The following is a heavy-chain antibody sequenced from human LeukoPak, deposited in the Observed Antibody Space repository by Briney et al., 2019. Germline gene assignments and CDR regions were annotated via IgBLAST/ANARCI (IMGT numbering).Heavy chain of an antibody. CDR2: IIPIFGTA. CDR3: ARGHQVEMATIYY. D-gene: IGHD5-24*01. V-gene: IGHV1-69*13. Sequence: GASVKVSCKASGGTFSSYAISWVRQAPGQGLEWMVGIIPIFGTANYAQRFQGRVTITADESTSTAYMELSSLRSEDTAVYYCARGHQVEMATIYYWGQGTLVTVSS. J-gene: IGHJ4*02. CDR1: GGTFSSYA.